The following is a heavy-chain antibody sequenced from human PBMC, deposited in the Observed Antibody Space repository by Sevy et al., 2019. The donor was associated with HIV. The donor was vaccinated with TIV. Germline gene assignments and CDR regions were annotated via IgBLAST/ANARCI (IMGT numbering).Heavy chain of an antibody. J-gene: IGHJ4*02. CDR2: IKQDGTET. Sequence: GGSLRLSCEVSGFTFSTYWMTWVRQAPGKGLEWVANIKQDGTETSYVHSVRGRFTISRDNAKKSLYLQLDNLRVEDTAVYYCARALADWGSFHYSLWGQGTLVTVSS. V-gene: IGHV3-7*01. D-gene: IGHD3-16*02. CDR3: ARALADWGSFHYSL. CDR1: GFTFSTYW.